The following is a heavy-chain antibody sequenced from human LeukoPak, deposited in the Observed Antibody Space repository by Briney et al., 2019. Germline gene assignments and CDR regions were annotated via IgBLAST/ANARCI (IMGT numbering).Heavy chain of an antibody. D-gene: IGHD2-2*01. V-gene: IGHV4-61*01. CDR3: ARDRDCSSTSCYRVDYYYGMDV. CDR1: GGSVSSGSYY. CDR2: IYYSGST. J-gene: IGHJ6*02. Sequence: SETLSLTCTVSGGSVSSGSYYWSWIRQPPGKGLEWIGYIYYSGSTNYNPSLKSRVTISVDTSKNQFSLKLSSVTAADTAVYYCARDRDCSSTSCYRVDYYYGMDVWGQRTTVTVSS.